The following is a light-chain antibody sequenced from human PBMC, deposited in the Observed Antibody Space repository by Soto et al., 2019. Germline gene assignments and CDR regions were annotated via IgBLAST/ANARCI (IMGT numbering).Light chain of an antibody. CDR2: GAS. Sequence: EIVLTQSPGTLSLSPGERATLSCRASQSVSSTYLAWYQQKPGQAPRLLIYGASSRATGIPDRFSGSGSGTDFNLTISRLESEDFAVYYCHQYGDSQAFGQGTKVDIK. V-gene: IGKV3-20*01. J-gene: IGKJ1*01. CDR1: QSVSSTY. CDR3: HQYGDSQA.